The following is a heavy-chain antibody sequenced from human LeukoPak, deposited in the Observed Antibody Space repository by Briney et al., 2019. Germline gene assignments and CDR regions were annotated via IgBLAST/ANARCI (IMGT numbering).Heavy chain of an antibody. CDR2: ISHTGST. Sequence: SETLSLTCTVSGGSISSSPYYWGWIRQPPGKGLEWIGSISHTGSTYHNPSLKSRVIISVDMSKNQFSLRLTSVTAADTAVYYCARLYGDYVGPYYYYYMDVWGKGTTVTISS. CDR3: ARLYGDYVGPYYYYYMDV. J-gene: IGHJ6*03. D-gene: IGHD4-17*01. V-gene: IGHV4-39*01. CDR1: GGSISSSPYY.